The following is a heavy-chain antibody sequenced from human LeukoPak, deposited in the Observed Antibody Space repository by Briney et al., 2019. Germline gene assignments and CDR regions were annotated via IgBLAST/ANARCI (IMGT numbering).Heavy chain of an antibody. D-gene: IGHD2-2*01. CDR1: GFTFDDYG. J-gene: IGHJ4*02. V-gene: IGHV3-20*04. Sequence: GSLRLSCAASGFTFDDYGMSWVRQHPGKGLEWVSGINWNGGSTGYADSVKGRFTISRDNAKNSLYLQMNSLRPEDTAFYYCAKDGRSSTSRGGYIDFWGQGILVTISS. CDR2: INWNGGST. CDR3: AKDGRSSTSRGGYIDF.